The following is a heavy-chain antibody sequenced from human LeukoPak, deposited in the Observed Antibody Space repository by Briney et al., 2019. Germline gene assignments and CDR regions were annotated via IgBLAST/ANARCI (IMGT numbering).Heavy chain of an antibody. CDR3: ARDGPYYYDSSGYYPRDY. CDR2: INAYNGNT. D-gene: IGHD3-22*01. CDR1: GYTFTSYG. J-gene: IGHJ4*02. Sequence: ASVKVSCKASGYTFTSYGISWVRQAPGQGLEWMGWINAYNGNTNYAQKLQGRVTMTTDTSTSTAYMELRRLRSDDTAVYYCARDGPYYYDSSGYYPRDYWGQGTLVTVSS. V-gene: IGHV1-18*01.